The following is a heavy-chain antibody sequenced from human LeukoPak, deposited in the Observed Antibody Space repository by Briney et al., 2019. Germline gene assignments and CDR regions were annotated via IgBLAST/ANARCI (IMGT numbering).Heavy chain of an antibody. CDR1: GFAFSSYS. Sequence: GGSLRLSCAASGFAFSSYSMNWVRQAPGKGLEWVSSISSSSSYIYYADSVKGRFTISRDNAKNSLYLQMNSLRAEDTAVYYCARTYIVVVPAANPTYYYYGMDVWGQGTTVTVSS. D-gene: IGHD2-2*01. CDR3: ARTYIVVVPAANPTYYYYGMDV. CDR2: ISSSSSYI. J-gene: IGHJ6*02. V-gene: IGHV3-21*01.